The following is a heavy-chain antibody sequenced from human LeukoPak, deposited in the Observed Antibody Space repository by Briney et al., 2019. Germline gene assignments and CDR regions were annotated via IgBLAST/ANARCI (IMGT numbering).Heavy chain of an antibody. D-gene: IGHD4/OR15-4a*01. CDR3: ATYGPVQGANDY. CDR2: IKQDGSEK. CDR1: GFTFSKFW. Sequence: GGSLRLSCATSGFTFSKFWMTWVRQAPGKGPEWVANIKQDGSEKYYVDSVKGRFTISRDNAKNSLSLQMNGLRAEDTGIYYCATYGPVQGANDYWGQGTLVTVSS. V-gene: IGHV3-7*01. J-gene: IGHJ4*02.